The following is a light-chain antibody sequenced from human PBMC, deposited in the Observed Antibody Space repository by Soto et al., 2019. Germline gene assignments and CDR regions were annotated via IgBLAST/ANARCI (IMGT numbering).Light chain of an antibody. Sequence: EIVLTHFPGTLSLSPVEIATLSFRTSQSVSSSYLAWYQQKPGQAPRLLIYGASNRATGIPDRFSGSGSGTDFTLTISRLEPEDFAVYYCQQYGSSGTFGQGTKVDIK. CDR1: QSVSSSY. CDR2: GAS. V-gene: IGKV3-20*01. CDR3: QQYGSSGT. J-gene: IGKJ1*01.